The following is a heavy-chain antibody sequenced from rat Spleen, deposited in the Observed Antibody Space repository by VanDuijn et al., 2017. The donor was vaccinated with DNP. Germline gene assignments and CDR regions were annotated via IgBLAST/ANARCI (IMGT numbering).Heavy chain of an antibody. D-gene: IGHD1-12*02. CDR1: GYTFTTYY. V-gene: IGHV1-43*01. CDR3: ARSRYFYDGQGYFDF. J-gene: IGHJ1*01. Sequence: QIQLQQSGAELAKPGSSVMISCRASGYTFTTYYIGWIKQTTGQGLDYIGYINTGSGGTNYNEKFRGKATLTVDKSSSTAYMQLSSLTPVDTAVYYCARSRYFYDGQGYFDFWGPGTMVTVSS. CDR2: INTGSGGT.